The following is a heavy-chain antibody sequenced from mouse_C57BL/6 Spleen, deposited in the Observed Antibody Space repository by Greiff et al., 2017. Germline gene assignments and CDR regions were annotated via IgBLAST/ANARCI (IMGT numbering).Heavy chain of an antibody. J-gene: IGHJ3*01. V-gene: IGHV7-1*01. Sequence: EVKLVESGGGLVQSGRSLRLSCATSGFTFSDFYMEWVRQAPGKGLEWIAASRNKANDYTTEYSASVKGRFIVSRDTSQSILYLQMNALRAEDTAIYYCARDALYYRFAYWGQGTLVTVSA. CDR2: SRNKANDYTT. CDR3: ARDALYYRFAY. CDR1: GFTFSDFY. D-gene: IGHD2-1*01.